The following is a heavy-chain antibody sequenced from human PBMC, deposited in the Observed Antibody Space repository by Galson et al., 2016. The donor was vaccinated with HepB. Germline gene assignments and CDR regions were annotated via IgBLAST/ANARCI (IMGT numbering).Heavy chain of an antibody. CDR2: IKQDGSEK. CDR3: ATGGVTTGTGAHVVY. CDR1: GFTFSSYW. D-gene: IGHD1-1*01. Sequence: SLRLSCAASGFTFSSYWMSWVRQAPGKGLEWVANIKQDGSEKYYLDSVKGRFTISRDNAKNSLYLQMNSLRAEDTAVYYCATGGVTTGTGAHVVYWGQGTLVTVSS. V-gene: IGHV3-7*03. J-gene: IGHJ4*02.